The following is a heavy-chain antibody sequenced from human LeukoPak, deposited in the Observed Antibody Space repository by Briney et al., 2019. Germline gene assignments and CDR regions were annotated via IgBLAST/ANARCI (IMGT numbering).Heavy chain of an antibody. CDR3: ARDRLRWPKIDY. CDR1: GGSISSSHW. Sequence: SGTLSLTCAVSGGSISSSHWWSWVRQPPGKGLEWIGEIYHSGSTNYNPSLKSRITISVDMSKNQFSLKLSSVTAADTAVYYCARDRLRWPKIDYWGQGTLVTVSS. D-gene: IGHD4-23*01. J-gene: IGHJ4*02. V-gene: IGHV4-4*02. CDR2: IYHSGST.